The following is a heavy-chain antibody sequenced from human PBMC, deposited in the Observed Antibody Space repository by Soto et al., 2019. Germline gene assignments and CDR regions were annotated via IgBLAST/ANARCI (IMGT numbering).Heavy chain of an antibody. Sequence: QVQLVQSGAEVKKPGSSVKVSCKASGGIFSTYAISWLRQAPGQGLEWMGGIIPLFGTPNYPQRFQGRVTITADESTSTAYMELSRLRSEDTAVYYCARDRDDYGSGNYYNRLDFWGQGTLVTVSS. J-gene: IGHJ4*02. D-gene: IGHD3-10*01. CDR3: ARDRDDYGSGNYYNRLDF. CDR2: IIPLFGTP. CDR1: GGIFSTYA. V-gene: IGHV1-69*01.